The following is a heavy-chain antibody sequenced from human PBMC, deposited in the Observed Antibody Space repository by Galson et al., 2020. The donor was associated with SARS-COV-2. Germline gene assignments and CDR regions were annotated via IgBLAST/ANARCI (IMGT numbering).Heavy chain of an antibody. V-gene: IGHV3-74*01. D-gene: IGHD3-22*01. CDR2: IYSEGSST. CDR3: ARDYYDSSGYSTNGMDV. J-gene: IGHJ6*02. CDR1: GFTFSNHW. Sequence: ALHGESLKISCAVSGFTFSNHWMHWVRQAPGKGLVWVSRIYSEGSSTSYADSVKGRFTISRDNSKNTLYLQMNSLRPEDTAVYSCARDYYDSSGYSTNGMDVWGQGTTVTGSS.